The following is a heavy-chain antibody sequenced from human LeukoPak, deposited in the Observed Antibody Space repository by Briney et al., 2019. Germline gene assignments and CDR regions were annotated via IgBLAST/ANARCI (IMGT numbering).Heavy chain of an antibody. J-gene: IGHJ4*02. CDR1: GYTFTGYY. CDR3: ASPRVGGSYYYGFNY. V-gene: IGHV1-2*02. CDR2: INPNSGGT. Sequence: ASVKVSCKASGYTFTGYYMHWVRQAPGQGLEWMGWINPNSGGTNYAQKFQGRVTMTRDTSISTAYMELSRLRSDDTAVYYCASPRVGGSYYYGFNYWGQGTLVTVSS. D-gene: IGHD1-26*01.